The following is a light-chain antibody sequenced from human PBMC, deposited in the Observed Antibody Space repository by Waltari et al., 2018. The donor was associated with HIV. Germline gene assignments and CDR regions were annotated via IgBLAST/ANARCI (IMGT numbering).Light chain of an antibody. V-gene: IGKV3-15*01. CDR3: QQYNKWPRT. CDR2: GAS. CDR1: QTVITN. J-gene: IGKJ1*01. Sequence: EITMTQSPATLSVCPGATVSLTCTASQTVITNLAWYQQKPGQAPRLLIYGASTRATGIPPRFSGGGSGTEFTLTIGSLQSEDFTFYYCQQYNKWPRTFGQGTKVEVK.